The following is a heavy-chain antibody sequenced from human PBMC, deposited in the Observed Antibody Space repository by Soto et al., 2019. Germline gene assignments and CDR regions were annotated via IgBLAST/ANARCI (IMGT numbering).Heavy chain of an antibody. CDR3: ARTYDSNGYANEFDS. J-gene: IGHJ4*02. CDR2: IYDSGIT. Sequence: SETLSLTCNVSGRSINSYYWSWVRQPPGKGLEWIGYIYDSGITSYNPSLNSRVTMSADTSKNQFSLKLTSVTGADTAVHYCARTYDSNGYANEFDSWGQGILVTVSS. CDR1: GRSINSYY. V-gene: IGHV4-59*01. D-gene: IGHD3-22*01.